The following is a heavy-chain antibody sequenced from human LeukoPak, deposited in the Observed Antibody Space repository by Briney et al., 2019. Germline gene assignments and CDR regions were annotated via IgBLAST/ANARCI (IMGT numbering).Heavy chain of an antibody. D-gene: IGHD6-19*01. J-gene: IGHJ4*02. V-gene: IGHV3-74*01. Sequence: GGSLRLSCAASGFTFSSQWMHWVRQAPGKGLLWVSRIDDDGSITNYAESVKGRFTISRDNAKYTVYLQMNSLRAEDTAVYYCARGLGSSADYWGQGTLVTVSS. CDR1: GFTFSSQW. CDR3: ARGLGSSADY. CDR2: IDDDGSIT.